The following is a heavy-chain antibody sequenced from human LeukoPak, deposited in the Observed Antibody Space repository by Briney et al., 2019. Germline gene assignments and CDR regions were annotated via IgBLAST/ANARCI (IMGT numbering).Heavy chain of an antibody. CDR3: ARGVDYDSSGYYYYFDY. D-gene: IGHD3-22*01. CDR2: INPNSGGT. Sequence: GASVKVSCKASGYTFTGYYVHWVRQAPGQGLEWMGWINPNSGGTNYAQKFQGWVTMTRDTSISTAYMELSRLRSDDTAVYYCARGVDYDSSGYYYYFDYWGQGTLVTVSS. J-gene: IGHJ4*02. V-gene: IGHV1-2*04. CDR1: GYTFTGYY.